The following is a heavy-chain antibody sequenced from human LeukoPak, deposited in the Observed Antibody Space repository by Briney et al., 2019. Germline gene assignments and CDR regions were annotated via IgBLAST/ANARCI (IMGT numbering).Heavy chain of an antibody. V-gene: IGHV4-4*07. J-gene: IGHJ5*01. Sequence: PSETLSLTCTVSGDSISTSYWSWIRQPAGKRMEWIGRIFASGETNYNPSLESRVIMSRDTSNNQFFLGLTSVTAADTAVYYCARDRYTWHDRDWFDSWGQGTLVTVSS. CDR1: GDSISTSY. D-gene: IGHD1-20*01. CDR2: IFASGET. CDR3: ARDRYTWHDRDWFDS.